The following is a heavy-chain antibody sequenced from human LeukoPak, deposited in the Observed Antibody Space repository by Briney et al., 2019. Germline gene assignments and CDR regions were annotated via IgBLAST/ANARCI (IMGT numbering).Heavy chain of an antibody. D-gene: IGHD3-16*02. V-gene: IGHV4-34*01. Sequence: SETLSLTCAVYGGSFSGYYWSWLRQPPGKGLEWIGEINHSGSTNYNPSLKSRVTISVDTSKNQFSLKLSSVTAADTAVYYCARARGHYDYVWGSYRCYYFDYWGQGTLVTVSS. CDR3: ARARGHYDYVWGSYRCYYFDY. CDR1: GGSFSGYY. J-gene: IGHJ4*02. CDR2: INHSGST.